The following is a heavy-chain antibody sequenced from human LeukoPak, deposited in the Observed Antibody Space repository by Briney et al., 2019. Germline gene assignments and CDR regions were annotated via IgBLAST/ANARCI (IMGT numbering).Heavy chain of an antibody. Sequence: SETQSLTCTVSGGSISSYYWSWIRQPPGKGLEWIGYIYYSGSTNYNPSLKSRVTISVDTSKNQFSLRLNSVTAADTAVYYCARQPMVVGAARGAYFDYWGQGTLVTVSS. CDR3: ARQPMVVGAARGAYFDY. J-gene: IGHJ4*02. D-gene: IGHD1-26*01. V-gene: IGHV4-59*08. CDR2: IYYSGST. CDR1: GGSISSYY.